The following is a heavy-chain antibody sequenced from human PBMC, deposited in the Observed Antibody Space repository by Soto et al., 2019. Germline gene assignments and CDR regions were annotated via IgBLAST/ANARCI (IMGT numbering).Heavy chain of an antibody. V-gene: IGHV3-30-3*01. D-gene: IGHD1-26*01. CDR3: ARDPRGGSFRMLKYGMDV. CDR2: ISYDGSNK. CDR1: GFTFSSYA. J-gene: IGHJ6*02. Sequence: GGSLRLSCAASGFTFSSYAMHWVRQAPGKGLEWVAVISYDGSNKYYADSVKGRFTISRDNSKNTLYLQMNSLRAEDTAVYYCARDPRGGSFRMLKYGMDVWGQGTTVTVSS.